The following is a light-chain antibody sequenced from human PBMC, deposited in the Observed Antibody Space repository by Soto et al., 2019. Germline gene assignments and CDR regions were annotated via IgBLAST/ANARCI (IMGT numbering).Light chain of an antibody. CDR1: QSISSW. CDR2: KAS. Sequence: DNHMTQSPSTLSASVGDIFTITCRASQSISSWLAWYKQKPGKAPNLLIYKASSLRSGVPSRLSGSGSGTEFPLTISSMKPDDFATYYCQQYNSYWTFGQGTKVDIK. V-gene: IGKV1-5*03. J-gene: IGKJ1*01. CDR3: QQYNSYWT.